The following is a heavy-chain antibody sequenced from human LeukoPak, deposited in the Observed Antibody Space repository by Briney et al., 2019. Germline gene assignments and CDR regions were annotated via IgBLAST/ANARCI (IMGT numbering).Heavy chain of an antibody. Sequence: SETLSLTCTVSGDSLNTYYWDWIRQPAGKGLEWIGRIHHSEATNYNPSLKSRVTMSVDTSKNQFSLILRSVTAADTAVYYCARDKGVERLGGVYFDSWGQGALVIVSS. J-gene: IGHJ4*02. CDR3: ARDKGVERLGGVYFDS. D-gene: IGHD1-26*01. CDR1: GDSLNTYY. V-gene: IGHV4-4*07. CDR2: IHHSEAT.